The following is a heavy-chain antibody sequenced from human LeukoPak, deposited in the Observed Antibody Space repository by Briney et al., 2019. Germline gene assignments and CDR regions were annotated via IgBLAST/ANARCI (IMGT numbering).Heavy chain of an antibody. J-gene: IGHJ3*02. Sequence: SVKVSCKXSGGTFSSYAISWVRQAPGQGLEWMGGIIPIFGTANYAQEFQGRVTITADESTSTAYMELSSLRSDDTAVYYCARMDSSGWFYIWGPGTMVTVSS. CDR3: ARMDSSGWFYI. V-gene: IGHV1-69*01. CDR1: GGTFSSYA. D-gene: IGHD6-19*01. CDR2: IIPIFGTA.